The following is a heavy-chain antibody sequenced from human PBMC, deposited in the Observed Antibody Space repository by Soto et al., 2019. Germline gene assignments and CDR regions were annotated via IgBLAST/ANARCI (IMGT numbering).Heavy chain of an antibody. CDR3: AKETQANLGTGGFDY. Sequence: SLRLSGAASGFTFDDYAMHWVRQAPGKGLEWVSGVSWNSGSIGYADSVKGRFTISRDNAKNSLYLQINSLRTEDTALYYCAKETQANLGTGGFDYWGQGTLVTVSS. D-gene: IGHD7-27*01. CDR2: VSWNSGSI. CDR1: GFTFDDYA. V-gene: IGHV3-9*01. J-gene: IGHJ4*02.